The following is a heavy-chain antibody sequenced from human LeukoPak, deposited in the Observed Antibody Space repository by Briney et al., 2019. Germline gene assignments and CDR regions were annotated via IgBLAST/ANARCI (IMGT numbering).Heavy chain of an antibody. CDR2: INPSGGST. V-gene: IGHV1-46*01. CDR3: ARDGGVCSGGSCLTGYYYYYYYMDV. Sequence: GASVKVSCKASGYTFTSYYMHWVRQAPGQGLEWMGIINPSGGSTSYAQKFQGRVTMTTDTSTSTAYMELRSLRSDDTAVYYCARDGGVCSGGSCLTGYYYYYYYMDVWGKGTTVTVSS. J-gene: IGHJ6*03. CDR1: GYTFTSYY. D-gene: IGHD2-15*01.